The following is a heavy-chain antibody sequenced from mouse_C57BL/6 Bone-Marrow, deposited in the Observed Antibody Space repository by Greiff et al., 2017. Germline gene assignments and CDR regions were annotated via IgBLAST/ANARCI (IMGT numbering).Heavy chain of an antibody. CDR3: VRWLPYYYAMDY. CDR2: ISSKSNNYAT. Sequence: VQLQESGGGLVQPKASLKLSCAASGFSFNTYSMTWVRQAPGKGLEWVARISSKSNNYATYYADSVKDRFTISRDDSESMLYLQIHNLKTEDTAMYYCVRWLPYYYAMDYWGQGTSVTVSS. V-gene: IGHV10-1*01. J-gene: IGHJ4*01. D-gene: IGHD2-2*01. CDR1: GFSFNTYS.